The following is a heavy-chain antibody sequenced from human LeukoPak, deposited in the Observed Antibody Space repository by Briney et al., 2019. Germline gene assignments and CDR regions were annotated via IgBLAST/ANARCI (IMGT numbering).Heavy chain of an antibody. J-gene: IGHJ4*02. D-gene: IGHD3-22*01. CDR1: GFTSSSYE. CDR2: ISSSGSTI. Sequence: GGPLRLSCAASGFTSSSYEMKWVRQAPGKGLEWVSYISSSGSTIYYADSVEGRFTISRDNAKNSLYLQMNSLGAEDTAVYYCARDMALDGQDYYDSSGFQYWGQGTLVTVSS. CDR3: ARDMALDGQDYYDSSGFQY. V-gene: IGHV3-48*03.